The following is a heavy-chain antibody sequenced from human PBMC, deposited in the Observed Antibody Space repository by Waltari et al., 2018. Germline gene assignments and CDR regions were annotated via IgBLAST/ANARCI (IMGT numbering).Heavy chain of an antibody. J-gene: IGHJ4*02. V-gene: IGHV3-9*01. CDR3: AKDSKGGFGGH. D-gene: IGHD3-10*01. CDR2: ISWNSGSI. Sequence: EVQLVESGGGLVQPGRSLRLSCAASGFTFDDYAMHWVRQAPGKGLEWVSGISWNSGSIGYADSVKGRFTISRDNAKNSLYLQMNSLRAEDTALYYCAKDSKGGFGGHWGQGTLVTVSS. CDR1: GFTFDDYA.